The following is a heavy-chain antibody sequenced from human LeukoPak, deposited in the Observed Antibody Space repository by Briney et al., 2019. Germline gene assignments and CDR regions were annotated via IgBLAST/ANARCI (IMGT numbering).Heavy chain of an antibody. Sequence: GASVNVSFKASGYTFASYAMHWVRQAPGQRLEWMGWINAGNGNTKYSQKFQGRVTITRDTSASTAYMELSSLRSEDTAVYYCASRYSSGWYPFGLNYWGQGTLVTVSS. CDR1: GYTFASYA. CDR2: INAGNGNT. J-gene: IGHJ4*02. D-gene: IGHD6-19*01. V-gene: IGHV1-3*01. CDR3: ASRYSSGWYPFGLNY.